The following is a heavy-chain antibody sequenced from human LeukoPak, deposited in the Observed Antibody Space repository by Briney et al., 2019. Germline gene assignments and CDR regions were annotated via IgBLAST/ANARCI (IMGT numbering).Heavy chain of an antibody. CDR1: GGSISSYY. Sequence: SETLSLTCTVSGGSISSYYWSWIRQPPGKGLEWIGYIYYSGSTNYNPSLKSQVTISVDTSKNQFSLRLSSVTAADTAVYYCARVHSYGFYYYYYYGMDVWGQGTTVTVSS. J-gene: IGHJ6*02. V-gene: IGHV4-59*01. CDR3: ARVHSYGFYYYYYYGMDV. D-gene: IGHD5-18*01. CDR2: IYYSGST.